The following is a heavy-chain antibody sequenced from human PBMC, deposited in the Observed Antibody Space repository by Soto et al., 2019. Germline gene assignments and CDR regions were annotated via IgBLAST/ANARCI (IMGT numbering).Heavy chain of an antibody. V-gene: IGHV1-69*13. CDR2: IIPIFGTA. CDR3: ARAKSPRVIFGVVMSSDYYYYGMDV. J-gene: IGHJ6*02. CDR1: GGTFSSYT. Sequence: SVKVSCKASGGTFSSYTISWVRQAPGQGLEWMGGIIPIFGTANYAQKFQGRVTITADESTSTAYMELSSLRSEDTAVYYCARAKSPRVIFGVVMSSDYYYYGMDVWGQGTTVTVSS. D-gene: IGHD3-3*01.